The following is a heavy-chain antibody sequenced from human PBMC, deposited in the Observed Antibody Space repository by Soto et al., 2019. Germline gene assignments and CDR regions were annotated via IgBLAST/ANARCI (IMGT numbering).Heavy chain of an antibody. Sequence: SETLCLTCTVSGDSVSRGPHYWSWMGPPPGRRLEWLGCVYGIQTTNTNPSLQNRVTIAKDPSNNQFSLRLASVTAADTAGYYCARRNNRGLLDYWGRGARVTVSS. CDR3: ARRNNRGLLDY. CDR1: GDSVSRGPHY. CDR2: VYGIQTT. J-gene: IGHJ4*02. D-gene: IGHD1-1*01. V-gene: IGHV4-61*01.